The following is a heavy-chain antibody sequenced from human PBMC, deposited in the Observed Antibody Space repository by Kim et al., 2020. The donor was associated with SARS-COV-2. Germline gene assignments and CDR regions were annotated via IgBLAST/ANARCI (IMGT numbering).Heavy chain of an antibody. J-gene: IGHJ4*02. CDR1: GFTFGDFA. CDR3: AKGYCRYANCQKLDPWGHG. CDR2: INWNTVTI. V-gene: IGHV3-9*01. D-gene: IGHD3-16*01. Sequence: GGSLRLSCSASGFTFGDFAMHWVRHAPGKGLEWVSVINWNTVTIHYADSVKGRFTVSRDNANNILYLQMNSLRAEDTALYYCAKGYCRYANCQKLDPWGHGWGQGTLVTVST.